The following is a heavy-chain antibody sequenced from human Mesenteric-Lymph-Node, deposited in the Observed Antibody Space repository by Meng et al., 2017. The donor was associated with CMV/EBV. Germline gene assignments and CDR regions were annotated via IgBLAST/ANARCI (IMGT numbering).Heavy chain of an antibody. D-gene: IGHD6-25*01. Sequence: GGSLRLSCAASGFTFSSYTMNWVRQAPGKGLEWVSSISSSSSYIYYADSVKGRFTISRDNAKNSLYLQMIGLRAEDTAVYYCARLADYSSAAGYFDYWGQGTLVTVSS. V-gene: IGHV3-21*01. CDR3: ARLADYSSAAGYFDY. CDR2: ISSSSSYI. CDR1: GFTFSSYT. J-gene: IGHJ4*02.